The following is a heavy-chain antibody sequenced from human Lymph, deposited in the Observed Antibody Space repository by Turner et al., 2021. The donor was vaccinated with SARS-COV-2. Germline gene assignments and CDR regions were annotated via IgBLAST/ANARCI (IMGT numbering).Heavy chain of an antibody. J-gene: IGHJ4*02. CDR3: AKGSQGGWLFPYYFDY. Sequence: VQLLDAGGGLDQPGGFLIPSCAASGFTFSSYGMGWVRQAPGKGLEWVSAISCSGGSTYYAGSVKGRFTMSRDNSKNTLYLQMNSLRAEDTAVYYCAKGSQGGWLFPYYFDYWGQGTLVTVSS. V-gene: IGHV3-23*01. CDR1: GFTFSSYG. CDR2: ISCSGGST. D-gene: IGHD3-22*01.